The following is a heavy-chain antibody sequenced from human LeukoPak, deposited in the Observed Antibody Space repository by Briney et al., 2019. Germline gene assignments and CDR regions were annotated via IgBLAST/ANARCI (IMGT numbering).Heavy chain of an antibody. CDR2: INPNSGGT. J-gene: IGHJ3*02. CDR1: GYTFTGYY. Sequence: ASVKVSCKASGYTFTGYYMHWVRQAPGQGLEWMGWINPNSGGTNYAQKFQGRVTMTRDTSISTAYMELSRLRSDDTAVYYCATMAARPLSRRAFDIWGQGTMVTVSS. D-gene: IGHD6-6*01. V-gene: IGHV1-2*02. CDR3: ATMAARPLSRRAFDI.